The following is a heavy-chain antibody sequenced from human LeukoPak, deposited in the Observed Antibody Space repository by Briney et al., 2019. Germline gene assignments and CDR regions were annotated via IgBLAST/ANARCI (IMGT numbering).Heavy chain of an antibody. Sequence: ASVKVSCKASGDTFTSYGISWVRQAPGQGLEWMGWISAYNGNTNYAQKLQGRVTMTTDTSTSTAYMELRSLRSDDTAVYYCARDSRYYYGSGSYYYWGQGTLVTVSS. CDR3: ARDSRYYYGSGSYYY. CDR2: ISAYNGNT. V-gene: IGHV1-18*01. CDR1: GDTFTSYG. J-gene: IGHJ4*02. D-gene: IGHD3-10*01.